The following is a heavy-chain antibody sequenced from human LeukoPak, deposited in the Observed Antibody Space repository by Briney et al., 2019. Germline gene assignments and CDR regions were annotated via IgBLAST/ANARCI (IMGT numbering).Heavy chain of an antibody. V-gene: IGHV3-9*01. Sequence: GRSLRLSCAASGFTFDDYAMHWVRQAPGKALEWVSGINWKSNNIGYADSVKGRFTISRDNAENSLYLQMNSLRTEDTALYYCARDRAGYFYAMDVWGQGTSVTVSS. D-gene: IGHD6-13*01. CDR1: GFTFDDYA. CDR2: INWKSNNI. CDR3: ARDRAGYFYAMDV. J-gene: IGHJ6*02.